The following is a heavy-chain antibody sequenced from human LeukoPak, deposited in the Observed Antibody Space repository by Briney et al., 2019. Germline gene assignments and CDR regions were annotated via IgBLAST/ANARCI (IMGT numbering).Heavy chain of an antibody. CDR3: AKGQELDDGVFDS. J-gene: IGHJ4*02. D-gene: IGHD1-1*01. Sequence: PGGSLRLSCAASGFTFSGIAMTWVRQAPGKGLEWVSTIRGNGDTAYNADSVRGRFAISRDDSKNALFLQMNSLRLEDTAIYYCAKGQELDDGVFDSWGQGTRVTVSS. V-gene: IGHV3-23*01. CDR1: GFTFSGIA. CDR2: IRGNGDTA.